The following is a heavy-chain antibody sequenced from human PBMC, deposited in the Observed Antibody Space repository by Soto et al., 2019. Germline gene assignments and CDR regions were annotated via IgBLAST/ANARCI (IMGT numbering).Heavy chain of an antibody. CDR3: AKDLLEYSSSYNWFDP. CDR1: GCTFSSYS. D-gene: IGHD6-6*01. J-gene: IGHJ5*02. CDR2: ISYDGSNK. V-gene: IGHV3-30*18. Sequence: QVQLVESGGGVVQPGRSLRLSCAASGCTFSSYSMHWVRQAPGQGLEWVAVISYDGSNKYYADSVKGRFTISRDNSKNTLYLQMNSLRAEDTAVYYCAKDLLEYSSSYNWFDPWGQGALVTVSS.